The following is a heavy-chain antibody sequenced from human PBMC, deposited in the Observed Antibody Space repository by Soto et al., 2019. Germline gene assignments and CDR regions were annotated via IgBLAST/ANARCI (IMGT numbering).Heavy chain of an antibody. D-gene: IGHD6-19*01. CDR3: AKEEHVAVAGWSGSCFDY. J-gene: IGHJ4*02. V-gene: IGHV3-23*01. Sequence: AGGSLRLSCAASGFTFSSYAMSWVRQAPGKGLEWVSAISGSGGSTYYADSVKGRFTISRDNSKNTLYLQMNSLRAEDTAVYYWAKEEHVAVAGWSGSCFDYWGQGTLVTVSS. CDR1: GFTFSSYA. CDR2: ISGSGGST.